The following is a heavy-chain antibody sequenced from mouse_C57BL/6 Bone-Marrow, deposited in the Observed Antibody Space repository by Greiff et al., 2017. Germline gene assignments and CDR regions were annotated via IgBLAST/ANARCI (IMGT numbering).Heavy chain of an antibody. CDR1: GYTFTSYG. V-gene: IGHV1-58*01. Sequence: VQLQQSGAELVRPGSSVKMSCKTSGYTFTSYGRNWVKQRPGQGLEWIGYIYIGNGYTEYNAKFKGKATLTSDTSSSTAYMQLSSLTSEDSAIYFCASLLGEDYWGQGTTLTVSS. D-gene: IGHD4-1*01. CDR2: IYIGNGYT. CDR3: ASLLGEDY. J-gene: IGHJ2*01.